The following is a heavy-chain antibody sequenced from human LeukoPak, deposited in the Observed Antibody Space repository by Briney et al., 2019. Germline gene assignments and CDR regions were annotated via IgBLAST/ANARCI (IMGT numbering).Heavy chain of an antibody. Sequence: GGSLRLSCAASGFTFSSYAMSWVRQAPGKGLEWVSAISGSGSSTYYADSVKGRFTISRDNSKDTLYLQMNSLRAEDTAVYYCAKDDPLYGDYYGYWGQGTLVTVSS. D-gene: IGHD4-17*01. J-gene: IGHJ4*02. V-gene: IGHV3-23*01. CDR3: AKDDPLYGDYYGY. CDR2: ISGSGSST. CDR1: GFTFSSYA.